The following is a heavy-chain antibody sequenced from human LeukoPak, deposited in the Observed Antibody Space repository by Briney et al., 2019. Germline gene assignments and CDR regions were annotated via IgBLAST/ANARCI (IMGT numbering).Heavy chain of an antibody. CDR2: INYSGST. Sequence: SETLSLTCTVSGGSISSGDYYWSWIRQPPGKGLEWIGYINYSGSTTYNPSLKSPVTISVDTSKNQFSLKVRSVTAADTAVYYCARGSPLMAGIYFDYWGQGRLVTVSS. D-gene: IGHD6-19*01. J-gene: IGHJ4*02. CDR3: ARGSPLMAGIYFDY. V-gene: IGHV4-61*08. CDR1: GGSISSGDYY.